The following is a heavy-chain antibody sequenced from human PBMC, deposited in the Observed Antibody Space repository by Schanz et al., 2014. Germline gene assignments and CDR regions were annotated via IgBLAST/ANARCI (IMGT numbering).Heavy chain of an antibody. J-gene: IGHJ3*02. CDR1: RSTFSSYT. CDR3: ARGTMPGTFDI. CDR2: FIPILAIA. V-gene: IGHV1-69*02. Sequence: QVQLVQSGAEVKKPGSSVKVSCKASRSTFSSYTISWVRQARGQGLEWVGRFIPILAIADYAQKFQGRVTFTADKSTSTAYMELSSLRYEDTALYYCARGTMPGTFDIWGQGTMVTVSS. D-gene: IGHD2-2*01.